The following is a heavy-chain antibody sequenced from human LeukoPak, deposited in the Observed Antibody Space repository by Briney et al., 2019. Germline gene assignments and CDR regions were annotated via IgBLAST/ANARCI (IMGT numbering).Heavy chain of an antibody. V-gene: IGHV1-69*13. J-gene: IGHJ3*02. CDR3: ARENHSSHGVGAFDI. D-gene: IGHD6-13*01. CDR2: IIPLYGPT. CDR1: GPIITGYA. Sequence: SVKVSCKASGPIITGYAINWVRQAPGQGLEWMGGIIPLYGPTYYAQKFQGRVTITADVSTSTGYMELSSLRSEDTAVYYCARENHSSHGVGAFDIWGQGTMVTVSS.